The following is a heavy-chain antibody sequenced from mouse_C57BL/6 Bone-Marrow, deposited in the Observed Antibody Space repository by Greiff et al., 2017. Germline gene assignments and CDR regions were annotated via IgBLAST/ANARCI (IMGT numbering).Heavy chain of an antibody. V-gene: IGHV14-4*01. Sequence: VQLQQSGAELVRPGASVKLSCTASGFNIKDDYMHWVKQRPEQGLEWIGWIDPENGATEYASKFQGKATITADTSSNTAYLQLSSLTSEDTAVYYCTTADYYGSSSGDWGQGTTLTVSS. CDR1: GFNIKDDY. CDR2: IDPENGAT. CDR3: TTADYYGSSSGD. D-gene: IGHD1-1*01. J-gene: IGHJ2*01.